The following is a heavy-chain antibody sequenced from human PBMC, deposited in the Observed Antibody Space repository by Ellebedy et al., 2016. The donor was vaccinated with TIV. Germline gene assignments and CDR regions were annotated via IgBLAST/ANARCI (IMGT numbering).Heavy chain of an antibody. Sequence: SETLSLTCAVYGGSFSNYYWSWIRQPPGKGLEWIGEIHPSGSTNYNPSLTSRVTLSLDTSKNQFSLKLSSVTAADTAVYYCARFWLDAFDIWGQGTMVTVSS. J-gene: IGHJ3*02. V-gene: IGHV4-34*01. D-gene: IGHD5-12*01. CDR3: ARFWLDAFDI. CDR1: GGSFSNYY. CDR2: IHPSGST.